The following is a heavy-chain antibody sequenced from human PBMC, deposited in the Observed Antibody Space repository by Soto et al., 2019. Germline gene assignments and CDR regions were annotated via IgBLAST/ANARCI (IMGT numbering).Heavy chain of an antibody. J-gene: IGHJ4*02. CDR3: ATRMTTAPY. Sequence: EVQLVVSGGGLVQPGGSLRLSCAATGLPFSNYWMSWVRQAPGKGLEWVANIKQDGSEEYYVDSVKGRFTISRDNAKSSLYLQMNSLRAEDTAVYYCATRMTTAPYWGQGTVVTVSS. V-gene: IGHV3-7*05. CDR1: GLPFSNYW. D-gene: IGHD4-17*01. CDR2: IKQDGSEE.